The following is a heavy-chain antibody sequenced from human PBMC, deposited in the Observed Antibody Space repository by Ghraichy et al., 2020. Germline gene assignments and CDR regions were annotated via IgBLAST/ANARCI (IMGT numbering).Heavy chain of an antibody. J-gene: IGHJ5*01. CDR3: ARGFLRRVITDNWFDS. Sequence: GGSLRLSCAGSGFNFSDYSMNWVRQAPGKGLEWVSSISYNSRYIYYPDSLKGRFTISRDNVKNLLYLQINSLRAEDTAVFYCARGFLRRVITDNWFDSWGQGALVTISS. D-gene: IGHD3-10*01. V-gene: IGHV3-21*01. CDR1: GFNFSDYS. CDR2: ISYNSRYI.